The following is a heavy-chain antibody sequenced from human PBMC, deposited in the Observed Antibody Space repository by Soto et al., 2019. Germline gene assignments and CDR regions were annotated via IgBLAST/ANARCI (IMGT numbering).Heavy chain of an antibody. CDR1: GYTFTSYG. V-gene: IGHV1-18*01. CDR2: ISAYNGNT. D-gene: IGHD3-10*01. Sequence: QVQLVQSGAEVKKPGASVKVSCKASGYTFTSYGISWVRQAPGQVLEWMGWISAYNGNTNYAQKLQGRVTMTTDTSTSTAYMELRSLRSDDTAVYYCARTAELLWFGDQGGYWGQGTLVTVSS. J-gene: IGHJ4*02. CDR3: ARTAELLWFGDQGGY.